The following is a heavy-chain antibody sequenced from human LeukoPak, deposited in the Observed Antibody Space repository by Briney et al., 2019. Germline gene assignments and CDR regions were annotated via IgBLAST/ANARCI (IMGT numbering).Heavy chain of an antibody. CDR2: IYYSGST. CDR3: ARDLIVADYYDSSGYYTDRYFQH. D-gene: IGHD3-22*01. J-gene: IGHJ1*01. Sequence: SETLSLTCSVSAGSISSSSYYWGWIRQAPGKGLEWIGSIYYSGSTYYNPSLKSRVTLSVDTSKNQFSLKLSSVTAADTAVYYCARDLIVADYYDSSGYYTDRYFQHWGQGTLVTVSS. V-gene: IGHV4-39*07. CDR1: AGSISSSSYY.